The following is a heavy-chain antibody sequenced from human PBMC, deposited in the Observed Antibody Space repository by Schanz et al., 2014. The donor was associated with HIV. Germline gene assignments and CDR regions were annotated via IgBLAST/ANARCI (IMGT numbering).Heavy chain of an antibody. V-gene: IGHV4-31*03. J-gene: IGHJ4*02. CDR1: GGSISSGGYY. CDR2: IYYSGST. CDR3: ARGSGLDY. Sequence: QVQLQESGPGLVKPSQTLSLTCTVSGGSISSGGYYWSWIRQHPGKGLEWIGYIYYSGSTYYNPSLRSRITMSIDTSKNQFSLKLSFVTAADTGVYYCARGSGLDYWGQGTQVTVSS. D-gene: IGHD1-1*01.